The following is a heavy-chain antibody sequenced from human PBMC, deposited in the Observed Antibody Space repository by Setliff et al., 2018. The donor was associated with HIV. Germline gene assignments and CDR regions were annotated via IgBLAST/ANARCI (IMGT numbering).Heavy chain of an antibody. J-gene: IGHJ3*02. D-gene: IGHD4-17*01. CDR2: ICQGGMT. Sequence: TSETLSLTCAVYGGSFSGHCWGWIRQPPGKGLEWVGSICQGGMTYYSPSLRSRVTMSVDTSKNQFSLKLSSVTAVDTAVYYCARGILIIGDFDAFDIWGQGTMVTVSS. CDR3: ARGILIIGDFDAFDI. V-gene: IGHV4-34*01. CDR1: GGSFSGHC.